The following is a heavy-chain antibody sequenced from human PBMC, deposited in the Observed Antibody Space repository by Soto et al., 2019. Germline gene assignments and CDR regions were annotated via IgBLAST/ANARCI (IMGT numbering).Heavy chain of an antibody. CDR2: IYYSGSA. J-gene: IGHJ4*02. CDR1: GGSISSYY. D-gene: IGHD6-19*01. Sequence: SETLSLTCTVSGGSISSYYWSWIRQPPGKGLEWIGYIYYSGSANYNPSLKSRVTISVDTSKNQFSLFLTSVTAADTAVYYCARVLLAVAGTADYWGQGTLVTVSS. CDR3: ARVLLAVAGTADY. V-gene: IGHV4-59*01.